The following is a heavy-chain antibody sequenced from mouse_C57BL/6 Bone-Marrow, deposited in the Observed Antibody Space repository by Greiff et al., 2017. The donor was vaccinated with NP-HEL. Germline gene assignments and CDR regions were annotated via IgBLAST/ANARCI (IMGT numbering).Heavy chain of an antibody. CDR3: ANLPYYYGSSYWYFDV. V-gene: IGHV5-4*01. J-gene: IGHJ1*03. CDR1: GFTFSSYA. Sequence: EVHLVESGGGLVKPGGSLKLSCAASGFTFSSYAMSWVRQTPEKRLAWVATISDGGSYTYYPDNVKGRFTISRDNAKNNLYLQMSHLKSEDTAMYYCANLPYYYGSSYWYFDVWGTGTTVTVSS. D-gene: IGHD1-1*01. CDR2: ISDGGSYT.